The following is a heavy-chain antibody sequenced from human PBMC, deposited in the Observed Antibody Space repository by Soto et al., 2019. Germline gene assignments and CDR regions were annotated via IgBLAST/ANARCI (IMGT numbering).Heavy chain of an antibody. D-gene: IGHD3-10*01. Sequence: EVQLVESGGGLVQPGGSLRLSCAASGFTFSDYHMHWVRQAAGKGLEWVSAIDTSGHTFYLGYVRGRFTVSRDDPRRSFYLQMSNLRLEDTAVYYCARIKIIGVNFFEHWGRGVIVSVYS. CDR2: IDTSGHT. CDR3: ARIKIIGVNFFEH. V-gene: IGHV3-13*01. CDR1: GFTFSDYH. J-gene: IGHJ5*02.